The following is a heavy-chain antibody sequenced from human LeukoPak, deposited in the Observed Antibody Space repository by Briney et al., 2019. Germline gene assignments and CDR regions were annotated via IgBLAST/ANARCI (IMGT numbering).Heavy chain of an antibody. CDR3: ASRAVYWSSTSCDSGY. D-gene: IGHD2-2*01. CDR1: GFTFSSYS. V-gene: IGHV3-21*03. J-gene: IGHJ4*02. CDR2: ISSSSSYI. Sequence: PGGSLRLSCAASGFTFSSYSMNWVREAPGKGLEWVSSISSSSSYIYYADSVKGRFTISRDNAKNSLYLQMNSLRAEDTAVDYCASRAVYWSSTSCDSGYWGQGTLVTVSS.